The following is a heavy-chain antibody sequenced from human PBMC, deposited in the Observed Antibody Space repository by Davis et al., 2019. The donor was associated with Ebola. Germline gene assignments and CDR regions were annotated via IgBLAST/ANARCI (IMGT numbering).Heavy chain of an antibody. CDR2: ISYDGSNK. Sequence: GESLKISCAASGFTFSSYGMHWVRQAPGKGLEWVAVISYDGSNKYYADSVKGRFTISRDNSKNTLYLQMNSLRAEDTAVYYCAKEVKFLRYYYHGMDVWGQGTTVTVSS. D-gene: IGHD2-21*01. CDR3: AKEVKFLRYYYHGMDV. CDR1: GFTFSSYG. J-gene: IGHJ6*02. V-gene: IGHV3-30*18.